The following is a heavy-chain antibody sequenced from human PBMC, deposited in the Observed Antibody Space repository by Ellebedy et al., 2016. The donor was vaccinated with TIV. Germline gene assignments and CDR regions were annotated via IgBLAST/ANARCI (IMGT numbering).Heavy chain of an antibody. CDR2: ISGSGGST. J-gene: IGHJ5*02. CDR1: GFTFSSYA. CDR3: ARDSYGDYVRWFDP. V-gene: IGHV3-23*01. D-gene: IGHD4-17*01. Sequence: GESLKISCAASGFTFSSYAMSWVRQAPGKGLEWVSAISGSGGSTNYADSVKGRFTISRDNSKNTLYLQMNSLRAEDTAVYYCARDSYGDYVRWFDPWGQGTLVTVSS.